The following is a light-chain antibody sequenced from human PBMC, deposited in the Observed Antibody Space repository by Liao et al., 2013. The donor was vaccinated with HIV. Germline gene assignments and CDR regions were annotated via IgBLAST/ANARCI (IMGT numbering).Light chain of an antibody. CDR3: QVWDSTPDQRIYV. V-gene: IGLV3-1*01. Sequence: SYELTQPPSVSVSPGQTASITCSGETLGEKYACWYQQRPGQSPVLVIYQDTKRPSGIPERFSGSNSGNTATLTINRVEAGDEADYYCQVWDSTPDQRIYVFGPGTKVTVL. CDR1: TLGEKY. J-gene: IGLJ1*01. CDR2: QDT.